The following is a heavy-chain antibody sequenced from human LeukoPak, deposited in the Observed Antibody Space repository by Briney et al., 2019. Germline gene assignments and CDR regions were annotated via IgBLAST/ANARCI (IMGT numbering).Heavy chain of an antibody. CDR2: ISSSSSYI. Sequence: PGRSLRLSCAASGFTFSSYAMHWVRQAPGKGLEWVSSISSSSSYIYYADSVKGRFTISRDNSKNTLYLQMNSLRAEDTAVYYCARDLKACSSTSCYLGYYFDYWGQGTLVTVSS. CDR1: GFTFSSYA. J-gene: IGHJ4*02. CDR3: ARDLKACSSTSCYLGYYFDY. V-gene: IGHV3-21*01. D-gene: IGHD2-2*01.